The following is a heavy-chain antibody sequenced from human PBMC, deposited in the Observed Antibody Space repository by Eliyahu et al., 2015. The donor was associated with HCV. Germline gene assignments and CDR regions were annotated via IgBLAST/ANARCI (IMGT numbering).Heavy chain of an antibody. CDR2: ISYDGSNK. Sequence: QVQLVESGGGVVQPGRSLRLSCAASGFTLSSYGMHWVRQAPGKGLEXVAVISYDGSNKYYADSVRGXFTISRDNSKNTLYLQMNSLRAEDTAVYYCARDSGSYYPDAFDIWGQGTMVTVSS. J-gene: IGHJ3*02. CDR3: ARDSGSYYPDAFDI. V-gene: IGHV3-33*01. D-gene: IGHD1-26*01. CDR1: GFTLSSYG.